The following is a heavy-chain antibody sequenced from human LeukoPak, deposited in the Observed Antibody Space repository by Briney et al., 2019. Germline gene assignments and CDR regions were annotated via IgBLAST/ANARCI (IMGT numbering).Heavy chain of an antibody. Sequence: SETLSLTCSVSDGSISSGGFYWSWIRRPAGKGLEWIGRIYTSGSTNYNPSLKSRVTISLDTSKNQFSLKLSSVTAADTAVYYCVRQFDYWGQGTLVTVSS. CDR2: IYTSGST. V-gene: IGHV4-61*02. CDR1: DGSISSGGFY. J-gene: IGHJ4*02. CDR3: VRQFDY.